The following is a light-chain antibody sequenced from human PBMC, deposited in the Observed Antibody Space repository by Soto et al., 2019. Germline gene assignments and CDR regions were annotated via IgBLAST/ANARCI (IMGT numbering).Light chain of an antibody. V-gene: IGKV3-20*01. J-gene: IGKJ2*01. Sequence: EIVLTQSPGTLSLSQGERATLSCRASQSVSSSYLAWYQQKPGQAPRLLIYGASSRATGIPDRFSGSGSGTDFTLSISILEPEDFAVYYCQQYCSSPHTFGQGTKLEIK. CDR1: QSVSSSY. CDR3: QQYCSSPHT. CDR2: GAS.